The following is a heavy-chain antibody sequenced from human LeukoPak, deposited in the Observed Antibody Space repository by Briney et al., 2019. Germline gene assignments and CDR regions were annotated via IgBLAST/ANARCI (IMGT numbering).Heavy chain of an antibody. V-gene: IGHV1-69*04. J-gene: IGHJ5*02. D-gene: IGHD3-3*01. CDR2: IIPILGIA. CDR3: ASTRITIFGVVSINWFDP. CDR1: GGTFSSYA. Sequence: SVKVSCKASGGTFSSYAISWVRQAPGQGLEWVGRIIPILGIANYAQKFQGRVTITADKSTSTAYMELSSLRSEDTAVYYCASTRITIFGVVSINWFDPWGQGTLVTVSS.